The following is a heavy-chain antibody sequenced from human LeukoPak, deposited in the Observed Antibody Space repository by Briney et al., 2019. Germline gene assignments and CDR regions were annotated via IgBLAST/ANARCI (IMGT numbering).Heavy chain of an antibody. Sequence: PGGSLRLSCAASGFTFSRYSMNWVRQAPGKRPEWVSIIGRSGDSTNYADFVKGRFTISRDNFKNTLSLEMNSLRAEDTAVYYCAKDRDDHGDYVFDSWGQGTLVTVSS. V-gene: IGHV3-23*01. CDR3: AKDRDDHGDYVFDS. D-gene: IGHD4-17*01. CDR2: IGRSGDST. J-gene: IGHJ4*02. CDR1: GFTFSRYS.